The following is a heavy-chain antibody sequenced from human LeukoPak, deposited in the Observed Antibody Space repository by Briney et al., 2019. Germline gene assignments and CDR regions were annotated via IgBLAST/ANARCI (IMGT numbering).Heavy chain of an antibody. V-gene: IGHV4-34*01. CDR2: INHSGST. J-gene: IGHJ5*02. Sequence: GSLRLSCAASGFTFSNAWMSWVRQPPGKGLEWIGEINHSGSTNYNPSLKSRVTISVDTSKNQFSLKLSSVTAADTAVYYCARGNSRITMVRGHYNWFDPWGQGTLVTVSS. CDR3: ARGNSRITMVRGHYNWFDP. D-gene: IGHD3-10*01. CDR1: GFTFSNAW.